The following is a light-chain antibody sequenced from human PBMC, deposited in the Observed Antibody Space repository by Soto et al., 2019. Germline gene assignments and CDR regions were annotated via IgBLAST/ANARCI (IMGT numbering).Light chain of an antibody. J-gene: IGLJ3*02. CDR2: DVF. Sequence: QSALTQPASVSGSPGQSITISCTGTSSDVGAYNYVSWYQQHPGKAPKLMIYDVFNRPSGVSDRFSGSKSGNTASLTISGHQAEDEADYFCSSYTNFNSLFGGGTKLTVL. V-gene: IGLV2-14*03. CDR1: SSDVGAYNY. CDR3: SSYTNFNSL.